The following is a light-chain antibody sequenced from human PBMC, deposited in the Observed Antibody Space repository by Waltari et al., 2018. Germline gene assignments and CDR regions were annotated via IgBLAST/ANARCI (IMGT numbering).Light chain of an antibody. Sequence: LVLTQSPSASASLGASVTLTCTPRSGYSSNVIAWLQQQPGKGPRYLMKVNSDGSHRKGDDIPDRFSASKSGTECQLTISSLQSEDEADYFCQTGGHGTWVFGGGTKLTVL. J-gene: IGLJ3*02. CDR2: VNSDGSH. CDR3: QTGGHGTWV. V-gene: IGLV4-69*01. CDR1: SGYSSNV.